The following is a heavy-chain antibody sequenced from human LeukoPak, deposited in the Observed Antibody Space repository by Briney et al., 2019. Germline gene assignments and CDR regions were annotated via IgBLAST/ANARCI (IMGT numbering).Heavy chain of an antibody. Sequence: SETLSLTCAVYGVSFSGYYWSWIRQPPGKGLEWIGEINHSGSTNYNPSLKSRVTISVDTSKNQFSLKLSSVTAADTAVYYCARDRTDNWFDPWGQGTLVTVSS. J-gene: IGHJ5*02. CDR2: INHSGST. V-gene: IGHV4-34*01. CDR1: GVSFSGYY. CDR3: ARDRTDNWFDP.